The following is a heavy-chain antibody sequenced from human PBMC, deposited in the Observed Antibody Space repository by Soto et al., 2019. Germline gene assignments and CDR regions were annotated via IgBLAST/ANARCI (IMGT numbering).Heavy chain of an antibody. CDR2: ISSTTNYI. V-gene: IGHV3-21*06. CDR3: ARESEDLTSNFDY. CDR1: GFTFTRYS. Sequence: GGSLRLSCAASGFTFTRYSMNWVRQAPGKGLEWVSSISSTTNYIYYGDSMKGRFTISRDNAKDSLYLEMNSLRAEGTAVYYCARESEDLTSNFDYWGQGTLVTVSS. J-gene: IGHJ4*02.